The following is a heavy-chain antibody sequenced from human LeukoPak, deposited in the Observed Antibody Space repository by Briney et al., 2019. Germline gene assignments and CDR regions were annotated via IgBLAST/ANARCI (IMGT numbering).Heavy chain of an antibody. V-gene: IGHV4-61*02. CDR1: GGSISSGSYY. J-gene: IGHJ6*02. CDR3: ARSLGVTITQYGMDV. Sequence: SETLSLTCTVSGGSISSGSYYWSWIRQPAGKGLEWSGRIYTSGSTNYNPSLKSRVTISVDTSKNQFSLKLSSVTAADTAVYYCARSLGVTITQYGMDVWGQGTTVTVSS. D-gene: IGHD5-12*01. CDR2: IYTSGST.